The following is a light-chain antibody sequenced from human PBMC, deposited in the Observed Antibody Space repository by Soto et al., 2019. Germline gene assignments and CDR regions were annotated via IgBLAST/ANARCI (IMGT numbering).Light chain of an antibody. CDR3: QQYGDSPRT. CDR2: DAS. J-gene: IGKJ1*01. Sequence: EIVLTHSPGTLSLSPGDIATLSCRASQSVSNSYLAWYQQKPGQAPRPLIFDASSRATGIPDRFSGSGSGTDFTLTISRLEPEYFAVYYCQQYGDSPRTFGQGTKVEIK. CDR1: QSVSNSY. V-gene: IGKV3-20*01.